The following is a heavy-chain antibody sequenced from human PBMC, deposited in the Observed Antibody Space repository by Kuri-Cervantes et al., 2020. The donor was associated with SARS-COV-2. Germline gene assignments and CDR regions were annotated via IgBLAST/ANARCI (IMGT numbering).Heavy chain of an antibody. J-gene: IGHJ4*02. CDR2: IYTSVST. CDR1: GDSFWAYT. D-gene: IGHD3-9*01. Sequence: TPSLTCVVSGDSFWAYTWSSIRQPAGKGLEWIGGIYTSVSTNYNPSLTSGDTMSVDTSKNHFSLKLSSVTPADTAVYYCAREYYDILTGHQLFDHWGQGTLVTVSS. CDR3: AREYYDILTGHQLFDH. V-gene: IGHV4-4*07.